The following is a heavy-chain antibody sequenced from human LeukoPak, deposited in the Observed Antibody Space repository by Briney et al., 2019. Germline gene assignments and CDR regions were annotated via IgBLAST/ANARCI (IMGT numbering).Heavy chain of an antibody. CDR2: INHSGST. CDR1: GGSFSGYY. CDR3: VRAFRGFDP. J-gene: IGHJ5*02. V-gene: IGHV4-34*01. Sequence: PSETLSLTCAVYGGSFSGYYWSWIRQPPGKGLEWIGEINHSGSTNYNPSLKSRVTISVDTSKNQFSLKLSSVTAADTAVYYCVRAFRGFDPWGQGTLVTVSS.